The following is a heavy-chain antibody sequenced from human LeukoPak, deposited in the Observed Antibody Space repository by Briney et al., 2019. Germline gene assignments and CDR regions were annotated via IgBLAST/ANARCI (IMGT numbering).Heavy chain of an antibody. Sequence: GGSLRLSCAASGFTFSNYGMHWVRQAPGKGLEWLAVISYDGGNKYYADSVKGRFTISRDNSKNTLYLQMNSLRAEDTAVYYCAKRQLGHIDYWGQGTLVIVSS. CDR2: ISYDGGNK. CDR1: GFTFSNYG. CDR3: AKRQLGHIDY. D-gene: IGHD6-6*01. V-gene: IGHV3-30*18. J-gene: IGHJ4*02.